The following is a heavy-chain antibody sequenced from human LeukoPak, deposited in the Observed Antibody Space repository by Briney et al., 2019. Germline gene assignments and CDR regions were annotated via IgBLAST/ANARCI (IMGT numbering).Heavy chain of an antibody. CDR2: IIPIFGTA. Sequence: GASVKVSCKASGGTFSSYAISWVRQAPGQGLEWMGGIIPIFGTANYAQKFQGRVTITADESTSTAYMELSSLRSEDTAVYYCAIAYCGGDCYLTYFDYWGQGTLVTVSS. D-gene: IGHD2-21*02. J-gene: IGHJ4*02. CDR1: GGTFSSYA. CDR3: AIAYCGGDCYLTYFDY. V-gene: IGHV1-69*13.